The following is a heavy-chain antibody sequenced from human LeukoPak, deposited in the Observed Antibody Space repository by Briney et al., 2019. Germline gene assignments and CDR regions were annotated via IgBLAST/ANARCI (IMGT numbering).Heavy chain of an antibody. Sequence: PSQTLSLTCTVSGGSISSGGYYWSWIRQHPGKGLEWIGYIYYSGSTYYNPSLKSRVTISVDTSKNQFSLKLSSVTAADTAVYYCARHGYRDSSGSPYGMDVWGQGTTVTVFS. J-gene: IGHJ6*02. CDR1: GGSISSGGYY. D-gene: IGHD3-22*01. CDR3: ARHGYRDSSGSPYGMDV. CDR2: IYYSGST. V-gene: IGHV4-31*03.